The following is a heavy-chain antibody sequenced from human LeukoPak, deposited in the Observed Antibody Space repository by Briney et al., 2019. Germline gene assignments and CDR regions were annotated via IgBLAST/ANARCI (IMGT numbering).Heavy chain of an antibody. CDR2: IYGNDDK. Sequence: SGPTLVKPTQTLTLTCTFSGFSLGTHAVVVGWVRQPPGKALEWLAFIYGNDDKRYSPSLGSRLTITKATSENQVVLTVTDMDYVDTATYYCVHRTTVTSVDHWGQGTLVTVSS. D-gene: IGHD4-17*01. J-gene: IGHJ4*02. V-gene: IGHV2-5*01. CDR3: VHRTTVTSVDH. CDR1: GFSLGTHAVV.